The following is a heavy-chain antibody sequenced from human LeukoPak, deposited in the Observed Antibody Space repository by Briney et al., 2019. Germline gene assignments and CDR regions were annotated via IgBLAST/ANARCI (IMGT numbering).Heavy chain of an antibody. CDR1: GFTFSSYS. V-gene: IGHV3-21*01. CDR3: ASTTGDRDY. J-gene: IGHJ4*02. D-gene: IGHD7-27*01. Sequence: GGSLRLSCAASGFTFSSYSMNWVRQAPGKGLEWVSYISSSSTYIYYADSVKDRFTISSDNAKNSLYLQMNSLRAEDTAVYYCASTTGDRDYWGQGTLVTVSS. CDR2: ISSSSTYI.